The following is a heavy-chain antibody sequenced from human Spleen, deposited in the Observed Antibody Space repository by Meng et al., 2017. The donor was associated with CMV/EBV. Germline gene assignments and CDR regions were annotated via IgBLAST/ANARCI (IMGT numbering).Heavy chain of an antibody. Sequence: ASGFTFSIYAMSWVRQAPGKGLEWVSTISGSGSSTYYADSVKGRFTISRDNSKNTLYLQMNSLRAEDTAVYYCAVYDDTGYYYYLEYWGQGTLVTVSS. CDR1: GFTFSIYA. V-gene: IGHV3-23*01. J-gene: IGHJ4*02. CDR2: ISGSGSST. D-gene: IGHD3-22*01. CDR3: AVYDDTGYYYYLEY.